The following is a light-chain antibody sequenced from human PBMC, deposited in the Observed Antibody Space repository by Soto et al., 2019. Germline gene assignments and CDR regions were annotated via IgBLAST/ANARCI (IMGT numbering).Light chain of an antibody. CDR1: QSISSW. CDR3: QQYNSYSWT. J-gene: IGKJ1*01. CDR2: DAS. Sequence: DIQMTQSPSTLSASVGDRVTITCRARQSISSWLAWYQQKPGKAPKLLIYDASILESGVPSRFSGSGTGTEFTLTISSLQPDDFATYYCQQYNSYSWTFGQVTKVDIK. V-gene: IGKV1-5*01.